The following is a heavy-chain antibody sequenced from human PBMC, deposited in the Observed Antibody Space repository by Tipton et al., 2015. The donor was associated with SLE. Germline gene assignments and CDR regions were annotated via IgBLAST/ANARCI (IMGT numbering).Heavy chain of an antibody. CDR3: ATPGIAAADPYYYGMDV. CDR1: GFTVSSNY. Sequence: GSLRLSCAASGFTVSSNYMSWVRQAPGKGLEWVSVIYSGGSTYYADSVKGRFTISRDNSKNTLYLQMNSLRAEDTAVYYCATPGIAAADPYYYGMDVWGQGTTVTVSS. J-gene: IGHJ6*02. CDR2: IYSGGST. V-gene: IGHV3-53*05. D-gene: IGHD6-13*01.